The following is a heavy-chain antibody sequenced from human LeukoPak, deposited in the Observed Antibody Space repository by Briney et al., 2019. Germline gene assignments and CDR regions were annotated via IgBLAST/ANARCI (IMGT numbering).Heavy chain of an antibody. J-gene: IGHJ4*02. V-gene: IGHV4-34*01. CDR3: VRSGGGGYFDY. CDR2: INHSGST. D-gene: IGHD3-16*01. CDR1: GGSFSGYY. Sequence: SETLSLTCAVYGGSFSGYYWSWIRQPPGKGLEWIGEINHSGSTNYNPSLKSRVTISVDTSKNQFSLKLSSVTAADTAVYYCVRSGGGGYFDYWGQGTLVTVSS.